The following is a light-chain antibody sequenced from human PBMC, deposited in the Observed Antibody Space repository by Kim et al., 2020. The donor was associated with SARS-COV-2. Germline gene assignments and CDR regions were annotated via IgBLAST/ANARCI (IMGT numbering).Light chain of an antibody. V-gene: IGLV3-21*04. Sequence: SYELTQPPSVSVAPGKTAMITCGGNNIGGKSVHWYQQRPGQAPVLVIYYDSNRPFGIPERFSGSNSGNTATPTIRGVEDGDEADYYCQVWDGGNDHVVFGGGTKLTVL. CDR1: NIGGKS. CDR3: QVWDGGNDHVV. J-gene: IGLJ2*01. CDR2: YDS.